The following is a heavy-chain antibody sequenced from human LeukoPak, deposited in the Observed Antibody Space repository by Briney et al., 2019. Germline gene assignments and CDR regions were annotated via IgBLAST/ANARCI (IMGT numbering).Heavy chain of an antibody. Sequence: SETLSLTCTVSGGSISRYYWSWIRHPAGKGLEWVGRIYSSGSTNYTAYIKSRVTMSVDTCKHQFSLTLSCGPAADTAVYYCPRDYDSSGLCAFDIWGQGKMVTVSS. CDR1: GGSISRYY. CDR3: PRDYDSSGLCAFDI. CDR2: IYSSGST. D-gene: IGHD3-22*01. V-gene: IGHV4-4*07. J-gene: IGHJ3*02.